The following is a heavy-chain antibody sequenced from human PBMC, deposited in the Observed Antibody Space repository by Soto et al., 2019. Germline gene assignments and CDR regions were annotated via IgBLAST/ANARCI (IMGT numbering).Heavy chain of an antibody. V-gene: IGHV3-11*05. Sequence: QVQLLESGGGLVKPGGSLRLSCAASGFTFSDYYMSWIRQAPGKGLECVAYISVSSTYANYGDSVEGRFTISRDNAENSLFLQMNSLRADDTAVYYCARGVRYYSSEKPANCDYWGQGALVTVSS. CDR2: ISVSSTYA. CDR1: GFTFSDYY. J-gene: IGHJ4*02. CDR3: ARGVRYYSSEKPANCDY. D-gene: IGHD2-21*01.